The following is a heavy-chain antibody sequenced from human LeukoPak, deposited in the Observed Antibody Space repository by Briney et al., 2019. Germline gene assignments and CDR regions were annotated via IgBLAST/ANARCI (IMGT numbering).Heavy chain of an antibody. CDR1: GDSISSGDYY. V-gene: IGHV4-61*02. CDR3: ARYRAFDI. J-gene: IGHJ3*02. CDR2: ISSSGST. D-gene: IGHD3-16*02. Sequence: SQTLSLTCTVSGDSISSGDYYWSWIRQPAVKGLEWIGRISSSGSTNYNPSLKGRVTISVDTSKNQFSLKLNSVTAADTAMYYCARYRAFDIWGQGTMVTVSS.